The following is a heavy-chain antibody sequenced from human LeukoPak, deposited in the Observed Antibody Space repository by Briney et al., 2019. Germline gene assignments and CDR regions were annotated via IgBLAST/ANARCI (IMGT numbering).Heavy chain of an antibody. D-gene: IGHD4-17*01. CDR2: IKQDGSEK. Sequence: PGGSLRLSCAASGFTFSSYWMSWVHQAPGKGLEWVANIKQDGSEKYYVDSVKGRFTISRDNAKNSLYLQMNSLRAEDTAVYYCASDVDYGEGNYWGQGTLVTVSS. CDR1: GFTFSSYW. V-gene: IGHV3-7*01. J-gene: IGHJ4*02. CDR3: ASDVDYGEGNY.